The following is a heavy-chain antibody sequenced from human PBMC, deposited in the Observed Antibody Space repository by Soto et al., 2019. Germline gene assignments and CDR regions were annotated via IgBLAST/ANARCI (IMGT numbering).Heavy chain of an antibody. J-gene: IGHJ6*02. V-gene: IGHV3-33*01. CDR2: IWYDGSNK. CDR3: ARDRIAAQPYYYYGMDV. Sequence: GGSLRLSCAASGFTFSSYGMHWVRQAPGKGLEWVAVIWYDGSNKYYADSVKGRFTISRDNSKNTLYLQMNSLRAEDTAVYYCARDRIAAQPYYYYGMDVWGQGTTVTVSS. D-gene: IGHD6-6*01. CDR1: GFTFSSYG.